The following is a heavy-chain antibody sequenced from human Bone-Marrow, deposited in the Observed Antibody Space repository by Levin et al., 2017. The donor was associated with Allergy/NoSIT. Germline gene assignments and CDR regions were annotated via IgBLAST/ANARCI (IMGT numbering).Heavy chain of an antibody. D-gene: IGHD3-3*01. V-gene: IGHV3-7*01. CDR3: ARGSPPHYDFWSGNTDDAFDI. CDR2: IKQDGSEK. CDR1: GFTFSSYW. Sequence: GESLKISCAASGFTFSSYWMSWVRQAPGKGLEWVANIKQDGSEKYYVDSVKGRFTISRDNAKNSLYLQMNSLRAEDTAVYYCARGSPPHYDFWSGNTDDAFDIWGQGTMVTVSS. J-gene: IGHJ3*02.